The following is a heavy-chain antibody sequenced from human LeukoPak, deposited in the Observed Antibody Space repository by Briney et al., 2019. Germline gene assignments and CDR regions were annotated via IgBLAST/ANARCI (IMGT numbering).Heavy chain of an antibody. J-gene: IGHJ4*02. CDR2: IYPGDSDT. Sequence: GESLKISCKGSGYSFTSYWIGCVRQMPGKGLEWMGIIYPGDSDTRYRPSFQGQVTISADKSISTAYLQWSSLKASDTAMYYCARCLGYCSSTSCYQPFDYWGQGTLVTVSS. CDR3: ARCLGYCSSTSCYQPFDY. D-gene: IGHD2-2*01. CDR1: GYSFTSYW. V-gene: IGHV5-51*01.